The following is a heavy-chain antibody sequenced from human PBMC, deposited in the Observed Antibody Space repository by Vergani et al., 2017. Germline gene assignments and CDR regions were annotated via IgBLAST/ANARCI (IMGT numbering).Heavy chain of an antibody. CDR2: IYHSGST. CDR1: GGSLSSSNW. J-gene: IGHJ6*02. CDR3: ARSRVGQLTPGLNYYCGRDV. Sequence: QVQLPESGPGLVKPPGTLSLTCAVSGGSLSSSNWWSWVRQPPGKGLEWIGEIYHSGSTNYNPSLKSRVTISVDKSKNQFSLKLNSVTAADTAVYYCARSRVGQLTPGLNYYCGRDVWGQGP. V-gene: IGHV4-4*03. D-gene: IGHD6-13*01.